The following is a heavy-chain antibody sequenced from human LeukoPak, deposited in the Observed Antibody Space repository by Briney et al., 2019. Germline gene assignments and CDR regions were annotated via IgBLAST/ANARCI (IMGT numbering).Heavy chain of an antibody. J-gene: IGHJ6*03. CDR2: IYTSGST. CDR1: GGSISSGSYY. V-gene: IGHV4-61*02. CDR3: ARDPIVVVPAANPSYYMDV. D-gene: IGHD2-2*01. Sequence: PSETLSLTCTVSGGSISSGSYYWGWIRQPAGKGLEWIGRIYTSGSTNYNPSIKSRVTISVDTSKNQFSLKLSSVTAADTAVYYCARDPIVVVPAANPSYYMDVWGKGTTVTVSS.